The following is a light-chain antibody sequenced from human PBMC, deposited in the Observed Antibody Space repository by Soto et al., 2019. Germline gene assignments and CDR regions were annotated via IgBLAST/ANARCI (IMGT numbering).Light chain of an antibody. Sequence: EIVLTQSPGTLSLSPGETATLSCRASQSVSSTYLAWYQQKPGQAPGLLLYGASTRATGIPARFSGSGSGTEFTLTINRLETEDFAVYYCQHRMNWPLTFGQGTRLEIK. CDR3: QHRMNWPLT. V-gene: IGKV3D-20*02. CDR1: QSVSSTY. J-gene: IGKJ5*01. CDR2: GAS.